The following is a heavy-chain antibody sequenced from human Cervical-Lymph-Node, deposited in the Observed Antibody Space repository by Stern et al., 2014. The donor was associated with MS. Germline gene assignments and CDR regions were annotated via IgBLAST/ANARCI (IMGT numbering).Heavy chain of an antibody. D-gene: IGHD1-26*01. CDR3: ARGHWELLGNNYFDS. J-gene: IGHJ4*02. Sequence: QLQLQESGPGLVKPSQTLSLTCTVSGASISSGTSYWSWIRQPAGGGLEWIGRLPASGATYYNPSLKSRVTISGDTSKNHFSLNLNSVTAADTAVYYCARGHWELLGNNYFDSWGQGTLVTVSS. CDR1: GASISSGTSY. CDR2: LPASGAT. V-gene: IGHV4-61*02.